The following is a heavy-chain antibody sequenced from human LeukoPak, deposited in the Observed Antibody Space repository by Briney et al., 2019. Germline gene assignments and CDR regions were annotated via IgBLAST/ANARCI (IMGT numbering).Heavy chain of an antibody. CDR3: VEAAGYDFWSGYYLFDY. V-gene: IGHV3-64D*09. CDR1: GFTFSSYA. D-gene: IGHD3-3*01. CDR2: ISSNGGST. Sequence: GGSLRLSCSASGFTFSSYAMHWVRQAPGKGLEYVSAISSNGGSTYYADSVKGRFTISRDNSKNTLYLQMSSLRAEDTAVYYCVEAAGYDFWSGYYLFDYWGQGTLVTVSS. J-gene: IGHJ4*02.